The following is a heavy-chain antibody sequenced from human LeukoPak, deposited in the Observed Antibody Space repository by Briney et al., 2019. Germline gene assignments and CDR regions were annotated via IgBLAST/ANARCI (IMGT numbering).Heavy chain of an antibody. D-gene: IGHD3-22*01. CDR2: ISAYNGNT. CDR1: GYTFTSYG. J-gene: IGHJ4*02. V-gene: IGHV1-18*01. CDR3: ARSPMDYYDSSGQFDY. Sequence: GASVKVSCKASGYTFTSYGISWVRQAPGQGLEWMGWISAYNGNTNYAQKLQGRVTMTTDTSTSTAYMELRSLRSDDTAVYYCARSPMDYYDSSGQFDYWGQGTLVTVSS.